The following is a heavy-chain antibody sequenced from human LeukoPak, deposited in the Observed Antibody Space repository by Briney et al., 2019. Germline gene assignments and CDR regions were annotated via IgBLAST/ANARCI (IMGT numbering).Heavy chain of an antibody. D-gene: IGHD3-22*01. CDR3: ARHGDGSSGFYDRGYFQH. J-gene: IGHJ1*01. V-gene: IGHV4-4*09. CDR2: IYTSGST. CDR1: GGSISSYY. Sequence: SETLSLTCTVSGGSISSYYWSWIRQPPGKGLEWIGYIYTSGSTNYNPSLKSRVTISVDTSKNQFSLKLSSVTAADTAVYYCARHGDGSSGFYDRGYFQHWGQGTLVTVFS.